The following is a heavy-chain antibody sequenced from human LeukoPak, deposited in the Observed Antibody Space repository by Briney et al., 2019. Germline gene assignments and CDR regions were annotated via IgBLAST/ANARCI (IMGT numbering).Heavy chain of an antibody. D-gene: IGHD5-24*01. CDR1: GFTFSSYE. CDR3: AKEAHGYNYYFDY. Sequence: GGSLRLSCAASGFTFSSYEMNWVRQAPGKGLEWVSYISSSGSTIYYADSVKGRFTISRDNAKNSLYLQMNSLRAEDTALYYCAKEAHGYNYYFDYWGQGTLVTVSS. V-gene: IGHV3-48*03. CDR2: ISSSGSTI. J-gene: IGHJ4*02.